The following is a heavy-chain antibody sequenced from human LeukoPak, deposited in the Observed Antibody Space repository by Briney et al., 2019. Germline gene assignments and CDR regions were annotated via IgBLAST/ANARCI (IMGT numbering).Heavy chain of an antibody. V-gene: IGHV1-46*01. D-gene: IGHD3-10*01. CDR1: GYTFTSYY. CDR3: ARLTMVRGANDY. J-gene: IGHJ4*02. Sequence: WASVKVSCKASGYTFTSYYMHWVRQAPGQGLEWMGVINPSGGSTSYAQKFQGRVTMTRDMSTSTVYMELSSLRSEDTAVYYCARLTMVRGANDYWGQGTLVTVSS. CDR2: INPSGGST.